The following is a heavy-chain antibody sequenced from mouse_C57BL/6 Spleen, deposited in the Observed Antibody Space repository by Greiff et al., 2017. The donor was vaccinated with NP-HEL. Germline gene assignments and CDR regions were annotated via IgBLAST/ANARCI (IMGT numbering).Heavy chain of an antibody. D-gene: IGHD4-1*01. J-gene: IGHJ2*01. CDR1: GYTFTSYW. CDR2: IHPNSGST. V-gene: IGHV1-64*01. CDR3: AREGRTGYYFDY. Sequence: QVQLKQPGAELVKPGASVKLSCKASGYTFTSYWMHWVKQRPGQGLEWIGMIHPNSGSTNYNEKFKSKATLTVDKSSSTAYMQLSSLTSEDSAVYYCAREGRTGYYFDYWGQGTTLTVSS.